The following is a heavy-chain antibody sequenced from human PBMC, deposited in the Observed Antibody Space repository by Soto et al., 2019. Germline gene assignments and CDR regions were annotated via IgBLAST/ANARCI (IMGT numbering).Heavy chain of an antibody. CDR1: GGSFSGYY. D-gene: IGHD4-17*01. V-gene: IGHV4-34*01. CDR3: ARGVGDDYGDVFDY. CDR2: INHSGST. J-gene: IGHJ4*02. Sequence: SETLSLTCAVYGGSFSGYYWSWIRQPPGKGLEWIGEINHSGSTNYNPSLKSRVTISVDTSKNQFSLKLSSVTAADTAVYYCARGVGDDYGDVFDYWGQGTLVTVSS.